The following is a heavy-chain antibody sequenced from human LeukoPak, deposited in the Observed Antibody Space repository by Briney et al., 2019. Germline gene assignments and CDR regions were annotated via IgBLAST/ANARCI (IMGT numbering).Heavy chain of an antibody. Sequence: SETLSLTCTVSGGSISSHYWSWIRHPPGKGLEWIGYIYYSGSTNYNPSLKSRVTISVDTSKNQFSLKLSSVTAADTAVYYCARGPVADFDYWGQGTLVTVSS. J-gene: IGHJ4*02. D-gene: IGHD6-19*01. CDR3: ARGPVADFDY. CDR1: GGSISSHY. V-gene: IGHV4-59*11. CDR2: IYYSGST.